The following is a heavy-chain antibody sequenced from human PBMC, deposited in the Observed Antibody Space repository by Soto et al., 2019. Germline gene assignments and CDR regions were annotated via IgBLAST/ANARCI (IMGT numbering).Heavy chain of an antibody. CDR2: IIPIFGTA. D-gene: IGHD6-13*01. J-gene: IGHJ5*02. CDR3: GRALSPYRRIAEDANLFDP. CDR1: GGTFSSYA. Sequence: SVKVSCKASGGTFSSYAISWMRQAPGQGLEWMGGIIPIFGTANYAQKFQGRVTITADESTSTAYMELSSLRSEDTAVYYCGRALSPYRRIAEDANLFDPWGQGTLVTVSS. V-gene: IGHV1-69*13.